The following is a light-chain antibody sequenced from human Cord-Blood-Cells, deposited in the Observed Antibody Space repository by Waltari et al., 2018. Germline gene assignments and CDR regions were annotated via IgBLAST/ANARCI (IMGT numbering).Light chain of an antibody. CDR3: QQYYSTPT. V-gene: IGKV4-1*01. CDR1: QSVLYSSNSKNY. Sequence: DIVMTQSPDSLAVSLGERATINCKSSQSVLYSSNSKNYLAWYPQKPGQPPKLLIYWAYTRESGVPDRFSGGGSGTDFTLTISCLQAEDVAVYYCQQYYSTPTFGQGTKVEIK. CDR2: WAY. J-gene: IGKJ1*01.